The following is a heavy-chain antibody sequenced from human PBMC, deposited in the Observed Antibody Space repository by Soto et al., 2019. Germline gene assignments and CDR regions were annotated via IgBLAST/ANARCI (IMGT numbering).Heavy chain of an antibody. CDR2: IDPSDSYT. J-gene: IGHJ6*02. CDR1: GYSFTSYW. Sequence: HGESLKISCKGSGYSFTSYWISWVRQMPGKGLEWMGRIDPSDSYTNYSPSFQGHVTISADKSISTAYLQWSSLKASDTAMYYCARLMTTVTGYYYYGMDVWGQGTTVTVSS. D-gene: IGHD4-17*01. CDR3: ARLMTTVTGYYYYGMDV. V-gene: IGHV5-10-1*01.